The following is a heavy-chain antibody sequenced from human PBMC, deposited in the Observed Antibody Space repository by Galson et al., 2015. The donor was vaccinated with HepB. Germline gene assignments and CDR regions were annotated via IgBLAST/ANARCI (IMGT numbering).Heavy chain of an antibody. CDR3: ARADSGSSFYYYGMDV. D-gene: IGHD1-26*01. CDR1: GFTFSSYS. J-gene: IGHJ6*02. Sequence: SLRLSCAASGFTFSSYSMNWVRQAPGKGLEWVSSISSSSSYIYYADSVKGRFTISRDNAKNSLYLQMNSLRAEDTAVYYCARADSGSSFYYYGMDVWGQGTTVTVSS. V-gene: IGHV3-21*01. CDR2: ISSSSSYI.